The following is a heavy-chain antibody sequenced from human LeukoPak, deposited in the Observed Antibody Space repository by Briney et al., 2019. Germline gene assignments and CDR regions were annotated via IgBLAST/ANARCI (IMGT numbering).Heavy chain of an antibody. CDR1: GFTFSHYG. Sequence: GGSLRLSCAASGFTFSHYGMSWVRQAPGKGLEWDSAISGSGGSTYYADSVKGRFTISRDNSKNTLYLQMNGLRAEDTAVYYCAPLRGRKYFDYWGQGTLVTVSS. CDR2: ISGSGGST. CDR3: APLRGRKYFDY. D-gene: IGHD3-16*01. V-gene: IGHV3-23*01. J-gene: IGHJ4*02.